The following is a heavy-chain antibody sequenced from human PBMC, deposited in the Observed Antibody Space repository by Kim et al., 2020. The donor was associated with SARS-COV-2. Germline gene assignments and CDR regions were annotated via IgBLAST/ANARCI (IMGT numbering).Heavy chain of an antibody. J-gene: IGHJ5*02. CDR1: GFTFSNYA. CDR2: ISGSGGTT. V-gene: IGHV3-23*01. D-gene: IGHD2-15*01. Sequence: GGSLRLSCAASGFTFSNYAMSWVRQAPGKGLEWVSAISGSGGTTYFADSVKGRFTISRDNSKNTLLLQMNSLRAEDTAVYYCARDHVRTPPWRWFDPWGQGTLVTVSP. CDR3: ARDHVRTPPWRWFDP.